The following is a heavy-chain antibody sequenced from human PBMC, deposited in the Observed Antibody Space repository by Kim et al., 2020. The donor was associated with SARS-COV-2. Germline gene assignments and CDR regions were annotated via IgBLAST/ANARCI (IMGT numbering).Heavy chain of an antibody. Sequence: GGSLRLSCAASGFTFSSYEMNWVRQAPGKGLEWVSFISSSGSTIYYADSVKGRFTISRDNAKNSLYLQMNSLRAEDTAVYYCARDRFAAHIAVAGIDYYYYGMHVWGQGTTVTVSS. D-gene: IGHD6-19*01. CDR1: GFTFSSYE. CDR3: ARDRFAAHIAVAGIDYYYYGMHV. V-gene: IGHV3-48*03. J-gene: IGHJ6*02. CDR2: ISSSGSTI.